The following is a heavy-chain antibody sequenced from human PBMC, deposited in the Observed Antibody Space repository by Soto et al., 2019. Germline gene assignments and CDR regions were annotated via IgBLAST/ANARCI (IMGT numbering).Heavy chain of an antibody. V-gene: IGHV5-51*01. CDR2: IYPGDSDT. Sequence: PGESLKISCKGSGYSFTSYWIGWVRQMPGKGLEWMGIIYPGDSDTRYSPSFQGQVTISADKSISTAYLQWSSLKASDTAMYYRARLDIVLVPAAMSRYYYYGMDVWGQGTTVTVSS. CDR3: ARLDIVLVPAAMSRYYYYGMDV. D-gene: IGHD2-2*01. CDR1: GYSFTSYW. J-gene: IGHJ6*02.